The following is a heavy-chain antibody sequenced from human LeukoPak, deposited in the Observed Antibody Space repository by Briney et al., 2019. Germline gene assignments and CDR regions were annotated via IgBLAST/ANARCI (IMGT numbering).Heavy chain of an antibody. CDR1: GYTFTSYD. J-gene: IGHJ4*02. Sequence: ASVKVSCKASGYTFTSYDINWVRQATGQGLEWMGWMNPNSGDTGYAQKFQGRVTMTRNTSIGTAYMELSSLRSEDTAVYYCARLPRLLWGTASVDYWGQGTLVTVSS. CDR3: ARLPRLLWGTASVDY. D-gene: IGHD5-18*01. CDR2: MNPNSGDT. V-gene: IGHV1-8*01.